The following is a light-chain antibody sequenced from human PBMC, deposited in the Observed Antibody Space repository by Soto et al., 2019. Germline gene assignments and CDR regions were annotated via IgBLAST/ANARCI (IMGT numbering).Light chain of an antibody. V-gene: IGLV1-40*01. CDR3: QSYDSSLSGDV. CDR2: DDN. Sequence: QSVLTQPPSVSGAPGQRVTISCTGSTSNIGAGYDLHWYQQLPGTAPKLLIYDDNNRPSGVPDRFSGSRSGTSASLAITGLQAEDEADYYCQSYDSSLSGDVFGTGTKLTVL. CDR1: TSNIGAGYD. J-gene: IGLJ1*01.